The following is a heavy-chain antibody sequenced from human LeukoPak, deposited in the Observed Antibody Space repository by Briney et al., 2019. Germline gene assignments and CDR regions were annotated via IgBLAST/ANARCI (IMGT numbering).Heavy chain of an antibody. J-gene: IGHJ4*02. CDR1: GFTFSSYS. D-gene: IGHD5-24*01. V-gene: IGHV3-53*01. CDR3: ARGDRRDGYRFDC. Sequence: GGSLRLSCAASGFTFSSYSMNWVRQAPGKGLEWVSILYNDGTTYNADSVKGRFTISRDDSKNTLYLQMNSLISEDTAVYYCARGDRRDGYRFDCWGQGTLVTVSS. CDR2: LYNDGTT.